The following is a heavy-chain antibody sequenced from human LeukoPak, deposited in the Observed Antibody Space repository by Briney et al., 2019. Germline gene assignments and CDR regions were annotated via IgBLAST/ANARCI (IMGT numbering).Heavy chain of an antibody. CDR1: GGTFSSYA. CDR2: INPNSGGT. D-gene: IGHD2-2*01. Sequence: VASVKVSCKASGGTFSSYAISWVRQAPGQGLEWMGWINPNSGGTNYAQKFQGRVTMTRDTSISTAYMELSRLRSDDTAVYYCARGPLYCSSTSCYRRAFDIWGQGTMVTVSS. V-gene: IGHV1-2*02. J-gene: IGHJ3*02. CDR3: ARGPLYCSSTSCYRRAFDI.